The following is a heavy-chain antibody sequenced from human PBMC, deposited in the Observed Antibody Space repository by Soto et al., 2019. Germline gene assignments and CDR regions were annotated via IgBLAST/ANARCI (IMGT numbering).Heavy chain of an antibody. CDR1: GGTFNTYA. CDR3: AREVQVHTPAFVY. V-gene: IGHV1-69*19. D-gene: IGHD3-10*01. Sequence: QVQLVQSGAEMKKPGSSVKGSCQSSGGTFNTYAMNWVRQAPGQGPEWMGDISPMFGAANYAPKFQGRVTITADESTGTSYMQLSSLTSEATALYFCAREVQVHTPAFVYWGQGTLVTVSS. J-gene: IGHJ4*02. CDR2: ISPMFGAA.